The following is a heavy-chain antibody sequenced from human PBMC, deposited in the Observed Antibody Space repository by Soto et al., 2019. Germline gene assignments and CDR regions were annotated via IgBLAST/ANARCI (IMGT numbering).Heavy chain of an antibody. CDR3: AKLGSSSWSPHYYFDY. D-gene: IGHD2-2*01. V-gene: IGHV3-23*01. Sequence: EVQLLESGGGLVQPGGSLRLSCAASGFTFNNYAMGWVRQAPGKGLEWVSAITDSGDDTYYIDSVKGRFTIASDNSESTLYLHMNSLRAEDPAIYYCAKLGSSSWSPHYYFDYWGQGTLVTVSS. J-gene: IGHJ4*02. CDR1: GFTFNNYA. CDR2: ITDSGDDT.